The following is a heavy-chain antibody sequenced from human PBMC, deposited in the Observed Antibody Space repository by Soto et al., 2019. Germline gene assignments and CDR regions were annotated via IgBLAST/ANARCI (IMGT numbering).Heavy chain of an antibody. J-gene: IGHJ4*02. D-gene: IGHD4-4*01. CDR2: ISYDGSNK. CDR3: ARGDYSNSNFDY. CDR1: GFTFSSYA. V-gene: IGHV3-30-3*01. Sequence: QPGGSLRLSCAASGFTFSSYALHWVRQAPGKGLEWVAVISYDGSNKYYADSVKGRFTISRDNSKNTLYLQMNSLRAEDTAVYYCARGDYSNSNFDYWGQGTLVTVSS.